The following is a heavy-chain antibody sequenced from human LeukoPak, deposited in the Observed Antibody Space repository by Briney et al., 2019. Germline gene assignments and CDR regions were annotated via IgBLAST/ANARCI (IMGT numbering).Heavy chain of an antibody. D-gene: IGHD3-3*01. V-gene: IGHV3-11*04. Sequence: GGSLRLSCAGSGFTFSDCYMNWIRLAPGKGLEWISFITSHDKTIYYADSVKGRFTISRDNAKNSVYLQVNSLRAEDTAVYYCARKYYDFWSGKHAFDIWGQGTMVTVSS. CDR1: GFTFSDCY. CDR2: ITSHDKTI. J-gene: IGHJ3*02. CDR3: ARKYYDFWSGKHAFDI.